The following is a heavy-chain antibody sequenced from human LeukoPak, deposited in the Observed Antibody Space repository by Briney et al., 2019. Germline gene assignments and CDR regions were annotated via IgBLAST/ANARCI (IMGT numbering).Heavy chain of an antibody. J-gene: IGHJ4*02. D-gene: IGHD2-2*01. CDR1: GGSFSGYY. Sequence: PSETLSLTCAVYGGSFSGYYWSWIRQPPGKGLEWIGEINHSGSTNYNPSLKSRVTISVDTSKNQFSLKLSSVTAADPAVYYCARGSYQQSWGQGTLVTVSS. V-gene: IGHV4-34*01. CDR2: INHSGST. CDR3: ARGSYQQS.